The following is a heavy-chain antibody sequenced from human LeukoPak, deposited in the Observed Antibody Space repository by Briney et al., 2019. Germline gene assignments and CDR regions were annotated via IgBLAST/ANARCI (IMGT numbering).Heavy chain of an antibody. D-gene: IGHD3-10*01. V-gene: IGHV1-2*02. CDR3: AREETMVRGERYYYMDV. J-gene: IGHJ6*03. CDR1: GYTLTELS. CDR2: INPNSGGT. Sequence: ASVTVSCKVSGYTLTELSMHWVRQAPGQGREWMGWINPNSGGTNYAQKFQGRVTMTRDTSISTAYMELSRLRSDDTAVYYCAREETMVRGERYYYMDVWGKGTTVTVSS.